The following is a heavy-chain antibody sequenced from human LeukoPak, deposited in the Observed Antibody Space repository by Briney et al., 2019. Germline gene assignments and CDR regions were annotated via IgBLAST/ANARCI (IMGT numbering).Heavy chain of an antibody. J-gene: IGHJ4*02. D-gene: IGHD6-6*01. Sequence: SETLSLTCAVYGGSFGGYYWNWIRQPPGKGLEWIGKINHDGGTIYNPSLQSRVTISIDTSKNQISLQLRSVTAADTAVYFCARNSAYSTSSGVNLWGQGTLVTVTS. CDR3: ARNSAYSTSSGVNL. CDR2: INHDGGT. V-gene: IGHV4-34*01. CDR1: GGSFGGYY.